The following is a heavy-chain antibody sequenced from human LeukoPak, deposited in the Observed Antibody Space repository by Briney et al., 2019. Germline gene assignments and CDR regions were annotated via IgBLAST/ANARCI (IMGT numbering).Heavy chain of an antibody. J-gene: IGHJ5*02. CDR3: AGRDDYGGNPNWFDP. CDR1: GGSISSGGYS. V-gene: IGHV4-30-2*01. CDR2: IYHSGST. Sequence: PSQTLSLTCAVSGGSISSGGYSWSWIRQPPGKGLEWIGYIYHSGSTYYNPSLKSRVTISVDRSKNQFSLKLSSVTAADTAVYYCAGRDDYGGNPNWFDPWGQGTLVTVSS. D-gene: IGHD4-23*01.